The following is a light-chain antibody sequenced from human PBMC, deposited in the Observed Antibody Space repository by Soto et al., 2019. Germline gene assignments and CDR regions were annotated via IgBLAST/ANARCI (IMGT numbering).Light chain of an antibody. V-gene: IGKV3-11*01. CDR2: DAS. J-gene: IGKJ4*01. CDR1: QSVNSI. CDR3: QQRTLWPPLT. Sequence: EIVMTQSPATLSLSPGERATLSCRASQSVNSILAWYQQKPGQAPRLLIYDASNRATGIPARFSGGGSGTDFTLTISSLEPEDSALYYCQQRTLWPPLTFGGGSNVEIK.